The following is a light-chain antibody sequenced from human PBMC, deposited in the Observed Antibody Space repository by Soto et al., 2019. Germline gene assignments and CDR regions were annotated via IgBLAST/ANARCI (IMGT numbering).Light chain of an antibody. J-gene: IGKJ4*01. CDR2: EAS. CDR1: QSIGRR. CDR3: QQYYIYSLT. V-gene: IGKV1-5*03. Sequence: DIQMTQSPSTLSASVGDRVTITCRASQSIGRRLAWYQQKPGQAPKIVMYEASNLQTGVPSRLSGSGSGTEFTLTISSLQPDDFASYYCQQYYIYSLTFGGGTKVEIK.